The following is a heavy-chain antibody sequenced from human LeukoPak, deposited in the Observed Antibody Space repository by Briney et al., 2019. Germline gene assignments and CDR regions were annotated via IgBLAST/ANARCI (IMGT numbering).Heavy chain of an antibody. Sequence: GGSLRLSCAASGFTFSSYWMHWVRQAPGKGLVWVSRINSDGSSTSYADSVKGPFTISRDNANNTLYLQMNSLRAEDTAVYYCARARGLPALDYWGQGTLVTVSS. V-gene: IGHV3-74*01. CDR2: INSDGSST. CDR3: ARARGLPALDY. D-gene: IGHD6-25*01. CDR1: GFTFSSYW. J-gene: IGHJ4*02.